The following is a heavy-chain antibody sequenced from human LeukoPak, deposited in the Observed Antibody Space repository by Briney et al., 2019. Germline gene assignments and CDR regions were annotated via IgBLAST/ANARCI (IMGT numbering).Heavy chain of an antibody. CDR3: ATRALSSAYSDYFEY. D-gene: IGHD3-22*01. V-gene: IGHV3-23*01. Sequence: GGSLRLSCAASGFTFSNYVMSWVRQAPGKGLEWVSGVTNSGSTTYYADSVKGRFTISRDNSKNTLYLQMNSLRAEDTAVYYCATRALSSAYSDYFEYWGQGTLVTVSS. CDR1: GFTFSNYV. CDR2: VTNSGSTT. J-gene: IGHJ4*02.